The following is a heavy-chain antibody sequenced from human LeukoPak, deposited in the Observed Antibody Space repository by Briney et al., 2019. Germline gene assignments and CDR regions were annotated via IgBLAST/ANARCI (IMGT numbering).Heavy chain of an antibody. CDR1: GFTFSSYA. J-gene: IGHJ4*02. CDR2: ISGSGGRT. V-gene: IGHV3-23*01. Sequence: GGSLRLSCAASGFTFSSYAISWVRQPPGKGLAWVSAISGSGGRTYYADSVKGRFTISRDNSKNTLYLQMNSLRAEDTAVYYCAKDRVCSSTSGYLDYWGQGTLVTVSS. CDR3: AKDRVCSSTSGYLDY. D-gene: IGHD2-2*01.